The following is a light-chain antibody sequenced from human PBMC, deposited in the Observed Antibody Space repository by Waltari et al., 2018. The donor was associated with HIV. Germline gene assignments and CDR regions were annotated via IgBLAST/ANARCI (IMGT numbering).Light chain of an antibody. CDR2: VGTGGIVG. CDR3: GADHGSGSNFVYV. CDR1: SGYSNYK. Sequence: QPVLTQPPSASASLGASVTLTCTLSSGYSNYKVDWYQQRPGKGPRFVMRVGTGGIVGSKGDGIPARFSVWGSGLNRYLTIKNIQEEDESDYHCGADHGSGSNFVYVFGIGTKVTVL. J-gene: IGLJ1*01. V-gene: IGLV9-49*01.